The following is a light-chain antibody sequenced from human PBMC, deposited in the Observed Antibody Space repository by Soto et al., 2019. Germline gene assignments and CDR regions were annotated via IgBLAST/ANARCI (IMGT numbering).Light chain of an antibody. CDR3: QQRSNWPPIFT. V-gene: IGKV3-11*01. Sequence: EIVLTQSPATLSWSPGERDTLSCRASQSVSSYLAWYQQKPGQAPRLLIYDASNRATGIPGRFSGSGSGTDFTLTISSLEPEDFAVYYCQQRSNWPPIFTFGPGTKVDIK. CDR2: DAS. CDR1: QSVSSY. J-gene: IGKJ3*01.